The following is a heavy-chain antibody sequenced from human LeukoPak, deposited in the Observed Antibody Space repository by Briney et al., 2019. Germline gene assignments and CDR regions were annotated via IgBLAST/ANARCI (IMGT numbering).Heavy chain of an antibody. CDR2: ISSSSSYI. D-gene: IGHD3-22*01. Sequence: PGGSLRLSCAASGFTFSSYSMNWVRQAPGKGLEWVSSISSSSSYIYYADSVKGRFTISRDNAKNSLYLQMNSLRAEDTAVYYCAREVYSSGSYDCWGQGTLVTVSS. CDR1: GFTFSSYS. CDR3: AREVYSSGSYDC. J-gene: IGHJ4*02. V-gene: IGHV3-21*01.